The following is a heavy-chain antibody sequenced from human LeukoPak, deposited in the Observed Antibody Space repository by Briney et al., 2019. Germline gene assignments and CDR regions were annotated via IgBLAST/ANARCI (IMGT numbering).Heavy chain of an antibody. V-gene: IGHV4-39*01. CDR3: ARRQQLHHFDY. CDR2: IYYSGST. Sequence: PSETLSLTCTVSGGSISSSSYYWGWIRQPPGKGLEWIGSIYYSGSTYYNPSLKSRVTISVDTSKNQFSLKLSSVIAADTAVYYCARRQQLHHFDYWGQGTLVTVSS. CDR1: GGSISSSSYY. J-gene: IGHJ4*02. D-gene: IGHD6-13*01.